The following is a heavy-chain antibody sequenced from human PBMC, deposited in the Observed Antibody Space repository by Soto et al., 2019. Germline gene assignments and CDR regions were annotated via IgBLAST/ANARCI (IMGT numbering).Heavy chain of an antibody. Sequence: PLRLSCEDSGFTFSRYGLHWFRQAPCKGLEWVAVISYDGSNKYYADSVKGRFTISRDNSKNTLYLQMNSLRAEDTAVYYCAKDLNYDFWSGYYTDYWGQGTLVTVSS. J-gene: IGHJ4*02. CDR3: AKDLNYDFWSGYYTDY. CDR2: ISYDGSNK. CDR1: GFTFSRYG. V-gene: IGHV3-30*18. D-gene: IGHD3-3*01.